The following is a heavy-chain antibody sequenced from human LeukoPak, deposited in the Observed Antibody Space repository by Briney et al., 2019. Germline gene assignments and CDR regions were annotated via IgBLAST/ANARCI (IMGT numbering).Heavy chain of an antibody. Sequence: ASVKVSCKASGYTFTSYGISWVRQAPGQGLEWMGWISAYNGNTNYAQKLQGRVTMTTGTSTSTAYMELRSLRSDDTAVYYCARYDLRVEATRANDYWGQGTLVTVSS. CDR3: ARYDLRVEATRANDY. D-gene: IGHD1-26*01. V-gene: IGHV1-18*01. CDR2: ISAYNGNT. J-gene: IGHJ4*02. CDR1: GYTFTSYG.